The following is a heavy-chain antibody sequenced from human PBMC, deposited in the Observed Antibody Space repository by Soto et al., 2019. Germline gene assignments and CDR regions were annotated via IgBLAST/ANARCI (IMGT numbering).Heavy chain of an antibody. D-gene: IGHD3-3*01. CDR2: IYWDADK. CDR3: AHRVLRTVFGLVTTTAIYFDF. J-gene: IGHJ4*02. V-gene: IGHV2-5*02. CDR1: GFSLTTSGVG. Sequence: QITLNESGPTQVKPRQTLTLTCTFSGFSLTTSGVGVGWIRQSPGTAPEWLALIYWDADKRYSPSLKSRLTITKDTSKNQVVLTMADLDPADTATYYCAHRVLRTVFGLVTTTAIYFDFWGQGTPVAVSS.